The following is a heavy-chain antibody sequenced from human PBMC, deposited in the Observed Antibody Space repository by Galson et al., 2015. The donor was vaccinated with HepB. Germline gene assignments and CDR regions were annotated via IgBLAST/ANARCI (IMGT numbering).Heavy chain of an antibody. Sequence: SLRLSCAASGFTFDDYAMHWVRQAPGKGLEWVSGISWNSGSIVYADSVKGRFTISRDNAKNSLYLQMNSLRAEDTALYYCATDRERDGNNAGFDYWGQGTLVIASS. J-gene: IGHJ4*02. D-gene: IGHD5-24*01. CDR1: GFTFDDYA. CDR2: ISWNSGSI. V-gene: IGHV3-9*01. CDR3: ATDRERDGNNAGFDY.